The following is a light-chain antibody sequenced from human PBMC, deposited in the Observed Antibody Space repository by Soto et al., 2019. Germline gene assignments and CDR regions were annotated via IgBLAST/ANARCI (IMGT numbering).Light chain of an antibody. Sequence: DIQMTQSPSTLSASVGDRVTITCRASQSINNWLAWYQQKPGKAPKLLIYDGFSLESGLPLRFSGSGFGTEFTLTISSLQPDDSATYYCQQYKRYSLTFGGGTKVEIK. V-gene: IGKV1-5*01. CDR2: DGF. CDR3: QQYKRYSLT. CDR1: QSINNW. J-gene: IGKJ4*01.